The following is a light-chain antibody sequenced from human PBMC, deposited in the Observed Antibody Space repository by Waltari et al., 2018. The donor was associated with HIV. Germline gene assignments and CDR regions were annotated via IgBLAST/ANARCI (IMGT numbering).Light chain of an antibody. Sequence: QSALTQPASVSGSPGQSITISCTGTSSDIGGYNSVSWHQHHPGRAPNLIIFEVSNRPSGVSNRFSGSKSGNTASLIISGLLAEDDADYYCSSYTSGTTWVFGGGTKLTVL. CDR3: SSYTSGTTWV. CDR2: EVS. V-gene: IGLV2-14*01. J-gene: IGLJ3*02. CDR1: SSDIGGYNS.